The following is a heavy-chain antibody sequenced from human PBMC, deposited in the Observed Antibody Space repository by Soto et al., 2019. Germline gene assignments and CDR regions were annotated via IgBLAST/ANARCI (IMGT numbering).Heavy chain of an antibody. D-gene: IGHD6-13*01. J-gene: IGHJ4*02. Sequence: PGGSLRLSCAASGFTFRSYGMHWVRQAPGKGLEWVAVTSYDGINKFYADSVKGRFTISRDNPKNTLYLQMNSLRAEDTAVYYCAKDPGTGYFDYWGQGTLVTVSS. V-gene: IGHV3-30*18. CDR1: GFTFRSYG. CDR2: TSYDGINK. CDR3: AKDPGTGYFDY.